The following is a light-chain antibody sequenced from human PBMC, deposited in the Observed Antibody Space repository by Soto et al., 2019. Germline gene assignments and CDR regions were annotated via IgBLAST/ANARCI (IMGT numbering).Light chain of an antibody. CDR1: SSNIGAGYD. Sequence: QPVLTQPPSVSGAPGQRVSISCTGSSSNIGAGYDVHWYQQLPGTAPKLLIYGDINRPAGVPDRFSGSKSGTSASLAITGLQADDEADYYCQSYDSSLSGSVFGGGTKVTVL. V-gene: IGLV1-40*01. CDR3: QSYDSSLSGSV. J-gene: IGLJ3*02. CDR2: GDI.